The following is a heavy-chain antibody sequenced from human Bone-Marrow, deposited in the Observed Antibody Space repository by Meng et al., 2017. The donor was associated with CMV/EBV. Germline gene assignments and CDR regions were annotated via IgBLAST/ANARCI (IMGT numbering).Heavy chain of an antibody. CDR2: VSAYNGNT. D-gene: IGHD3-10*01. J-gene: IGHJ2*01. CDR3: ARGDSHYGGKPYWYFDL. Sequence: ASVKVSCKASGYTFTSYGISWVRQAPGQGLEWMGWVSAYNGNTNYAQKLQGRVTMTTDTSTSTAYMELRSLRSDDTAVYYCARGDSHYGGKPYWYFDLWGRGTLVTVSS. V-gene: IGHV1-18*01. CDR1: GYTFTSYG.